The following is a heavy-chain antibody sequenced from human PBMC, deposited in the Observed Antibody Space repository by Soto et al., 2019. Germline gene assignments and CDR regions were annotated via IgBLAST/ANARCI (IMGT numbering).Heavy chain of an antibody. CDR3: ARIDSLEPIVVVPSAKAWRYYYGMDG. CDR2: IIPIFGTA. CDR1: GGTFSSYA. D-gene: IGHD2-2*01. J-gene: IGHJ6*02. V-gene: IGHV1-69*13. Sequence: SVKPSCKASGGTFSSYAISWVRQAPGQGLEWMGGIIPIFGTANYAQTFQGRVTITADESTSTAYMELSSLGSEDTAVYYCARIDSLEPIVVVPSAKAWRYYYGMDGWGQGTTVTVAS.